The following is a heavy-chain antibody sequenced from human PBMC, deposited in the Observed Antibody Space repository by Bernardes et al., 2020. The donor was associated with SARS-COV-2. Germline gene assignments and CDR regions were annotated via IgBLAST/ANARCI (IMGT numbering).Heavy chain of an antibody. J-gene: IGHJ3*02. CDR1: GGSISSSSYY. CDR3: ARRGWGSNDYGDYASSHLRAFDI. CDR2: IYYSGST. Sequence: SKTLSLTCTVSGGSISSSSYYWGWIRQPPGKGLEWIGSIYYSGSTYYNPSLKSRVTISVDTSKNQFSLKLSSVTAADTAVYYCARRGWGSNDYGDYASSHLRAFDIWGQGTMVTVSS. D-gene: IGHD4-17*01. V-gene: IGHV4-39*01.